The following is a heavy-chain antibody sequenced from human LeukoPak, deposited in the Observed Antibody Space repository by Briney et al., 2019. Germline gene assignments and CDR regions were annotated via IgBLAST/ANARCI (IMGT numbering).Heavy chain of an antibody. J-gene: IGHJ6*02. CDR1: GFTFDDYA. Sequence: GGSLRLSCAASGFTFDDYAMHWVRQAPGKGLEWVSLISGDSHSTFYADSVKGRFTISRDNSKNSLYLQMNSLRNDDTALYYCARDTEGYIYGYYYYGMDVWGQGTTVTVSS. V-gene: IGHV3-43*02. CDR3: ARDTEGYIYGYYYYGMDV. CDR2: ISGDSHST. D-gene: IGHD5-18*01.